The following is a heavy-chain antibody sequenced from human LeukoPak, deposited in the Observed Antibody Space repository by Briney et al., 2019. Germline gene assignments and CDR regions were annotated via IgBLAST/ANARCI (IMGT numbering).Heavy chain of an antibody. Sequence: GASVKVSCKASGYTFTSYDINWVRQATGQGLEWMGWMNPNSGNTGYAQKFQGRVTMTRNTSISTAYMELSSLRSEDTAVYYCARGSIFRIFRAFDIWAQGTMVTVSS. CDR1: GYTFTSYD. V-gene: IGHV1-8*01. CDR3: ARGSIFRIFRAFDI. J-gene: IGHJ3*02. D-gene: IGHD3-9*01. CDR2: MNPNSGNT.